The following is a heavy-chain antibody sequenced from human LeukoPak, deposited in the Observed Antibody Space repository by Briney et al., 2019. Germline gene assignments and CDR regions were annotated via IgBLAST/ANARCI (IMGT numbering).Heavy chain of an antibody. D-gene: IGHD6-13*01. Sequence: GGSLRLSCAVSGFAFSSYAMHWVRQAPGKGLEWVAVISYDGSNKHYADSVKGRFTISRDNCKNTLYLQMNSLRAEDTAVYYCARDVEPGYSSSWYYYYYGMDVWGKGTTVTVSS. J-gene: IGHJ6*04. CDR3: ARDVEPGYSSSWYYYYYGMDV. V-gene: IGHV3-30*04. CDR1: GFAFSSYA. CDR2: ISYDGSNK.